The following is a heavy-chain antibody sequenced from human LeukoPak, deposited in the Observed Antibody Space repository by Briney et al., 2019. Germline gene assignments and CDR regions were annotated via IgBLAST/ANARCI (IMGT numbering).Heavy chain of an antibody. CDR2: ISYDGSNK. CDR1: GFTLSSYA. V-gene: IGHV3-30*04. Sequence: GRSLRLSCAASGFTLSSYAMHWVRQAPGKGLEWVAVISYDGSNKYYADSVKGRFTISRDNSKNTLYLQMNSLRAEDTAVYYCASSDIRGYRDNAFDIWGQGTMVTVSS. J-gene: IGHJ3*02. CDR3: ASSDIRGYRDNAFDI. D-gene: IGHD5-18*01.